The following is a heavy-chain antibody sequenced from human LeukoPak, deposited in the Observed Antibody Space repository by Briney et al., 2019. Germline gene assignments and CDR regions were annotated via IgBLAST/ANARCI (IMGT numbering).Heavy chain of an antibody. CDR1: VGTFSSYA. D-gene: IGHD6-6*01. CDR2: SIPIFGPA. Sequence: ASVKVSCKASVGTFSSYAISWVRQAPVQGLEWMGGSIPIFGPANYAQKFQGRVTITADESTSTAYMELSSLRSEDTAVYYCARGGLPQLDDYYYYYMDVWGKGTTVTVSS. V-gene: IGHV1-69*13. CDR3: ARGGLPQLDDYYYYYMDV. J-gene: IGHJ6*03.